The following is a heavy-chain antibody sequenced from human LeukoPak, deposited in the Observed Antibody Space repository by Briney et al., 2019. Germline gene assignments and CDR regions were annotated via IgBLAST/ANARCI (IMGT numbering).Heavy chain of an antibody. V-gene: IGHV3-23*01. CDR3: AKDWSSWYRFMRDMDV. D-gene: IGHD6-13*01. J-gene: IGHJ6*03. CDR1: GFTFSSYG. Sequence: PGGSLRLSCAASGFTFSSYGMSWVRQAPGKGLEWVSAISGSGGSTYYADSVKGRFTISRDNSKNTLYLQMNSLRAEDTAVYYCAKDWSSWYRFMRDMDVWGKGTTVTISS. CDR2: ISGSGGST.